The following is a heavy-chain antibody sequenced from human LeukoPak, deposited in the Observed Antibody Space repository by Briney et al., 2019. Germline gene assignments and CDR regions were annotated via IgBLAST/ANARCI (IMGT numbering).Heavy chain of an antibody. CDR1: GFTFSSYS. V-gene: IGHV3-30*02. CDR3: ARDVAAAASHLDY. D-gene: IGHD2-15*01. J-gene: IGHJ4*02. Sequence: GGSLRLSCAASGFTFSSYSMNWVRQAPGKGLEWVAFIRSDGSDKYYADSVKGRFTISRDNAKNSLYLQMDSLRAEDTGLYYCARDVAAAASHLDYWGQGTLVTVSS. CDR2: IRSDGSDK.